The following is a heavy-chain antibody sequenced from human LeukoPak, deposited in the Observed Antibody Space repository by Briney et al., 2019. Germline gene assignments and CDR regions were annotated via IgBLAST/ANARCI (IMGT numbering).Heavy chain of an antibody. CDR3: ARPRGGYCSSTSCYYYYGMDV. V-gene: IGHV3-48*03. CDR2: ISNSGSTI. CDR1: GFTFSSYE. D-gene: IGHD2-2*01. J-gene: IGHJ6*02. Sequence: GGSLRLSCAASGFTFSSYEMNWVRQAPGKGLEWVSYISNSGSTIYYADSVKGRFTISRDNAKNSLYLQMNSLRAEDTAFYYCARPRGGYCSSTSCYYYYGMDVWGQGTTVTVSS.